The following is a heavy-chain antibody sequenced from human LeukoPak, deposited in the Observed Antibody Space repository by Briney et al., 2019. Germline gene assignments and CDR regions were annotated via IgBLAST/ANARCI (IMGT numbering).Heavy chain of an antibody. Sequence: GSLRLSCAASGFTFSSYSMNWVRQAPGKGLEWVSSISSSSSYIYYADSAKGRFTISRDNAKNSLYLQMNSLRAEDTAVYYCASLLSGSNQINDYWGQGTLVTVSS. J-gene: IGHJ4*02. CDR1: GFTFSSYS. CDR2: ISSSSSYI. CDR3: ASLLSGSNQINDY. V-gene: IGHV3-21*01. D-gene: IGHD1-26*01.